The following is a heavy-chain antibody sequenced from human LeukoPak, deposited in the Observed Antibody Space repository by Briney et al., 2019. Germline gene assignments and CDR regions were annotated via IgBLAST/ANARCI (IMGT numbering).Heavy chain of an antibody. CDR3: ARAPLAWGSGGMDV. CDR1: GFTVSSNY. J-gene: IGHJ6*02. CDR2: IYSGGST. V-gene: IGHV3-66*01. Sequence: GGSLRLSCAASGFTVSSNYMSWVRQAPGKGLEWVSVIYSGGSTYYADSVKGRFTISRDNSKNTLYLQMNSLRAEDTAVYYCARAPLAWGSGGMDVWGQGTTVTVSS. D-gene: IGHD3-16*01.